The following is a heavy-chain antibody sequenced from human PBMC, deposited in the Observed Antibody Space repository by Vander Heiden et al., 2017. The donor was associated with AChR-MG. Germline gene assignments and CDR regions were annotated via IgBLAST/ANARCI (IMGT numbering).Heavy chain of an antibody. V-gene: IGHV3-30*02. CDR2: IRYDGSNK. J-gene: IGHJ6*02. CDR1: GFTFRSYG. Sequence: QVQLVESGGGVVQPGGSLRLSCAASGFTFRSYGMHWVRQAPGKGLELVAFIRYDGSNKYYADSVKGRFTISRDNSKNTLYLQMNSLRAEDTAVYYCAKVRTEYYYYYYGMDVWGQGTTVTVSS. CDR3: AKVRTEYYYYYYGMDV. D-gene: IGHD1-1*01.